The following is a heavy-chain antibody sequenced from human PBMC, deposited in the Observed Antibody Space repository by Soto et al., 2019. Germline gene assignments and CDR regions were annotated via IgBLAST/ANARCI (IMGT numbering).Heavy chain of an antibody. CDR3: AKVGDYCSSNSCYSSY. V-gene: IGHV3-23*01. CDR1: GFTFSSYA. D-gene: IGHD2-2*01. Sequence: EVQLLESGGGLVQPGGSLRLSCAASGFTFSSYAMSWVRQAPGKGLEWVSAISGSGGSTYYADSVKGRFTLSRDNSKNPLYLQLNSLSAEDTAVYYCAKVGDYCSSNSCYSSYWGQGTLVTVSS. J-gene: IGHJ4*02. CDR2: ISGSGGST.